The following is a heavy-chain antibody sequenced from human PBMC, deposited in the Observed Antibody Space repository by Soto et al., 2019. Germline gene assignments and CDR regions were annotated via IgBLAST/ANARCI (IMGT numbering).Heavy chain of an antibody. CDR1: GATFSSYT. J-gene: IGHJ3*02. Sequence: SVKVSCKASGATFSSYTISWVRQTPGQGLEWMGRIIPILGIANYAQKFQGRVTITADKSTSTAYMELSSLRSEDTAVYYCAREEGDNGNYGGAFDIWGQGTMVTVSS. CDR2: IIPILGIA. V-gene: IGHV1-69*04. CDR3: AREEGDNGNYGGAFDI. D-gene: IGHD1-7*01.